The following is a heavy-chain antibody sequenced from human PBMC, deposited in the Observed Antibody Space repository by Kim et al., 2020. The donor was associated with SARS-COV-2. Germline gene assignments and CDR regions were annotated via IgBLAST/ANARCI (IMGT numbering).Heavy chain of an antibody. CDR2: FDPEDGET. D-gene: IGHD1-26*01. Sequence: ASVKVSCKVSGYTLTELSMHWVRQAPGKGLEWMGGFDPEDGETIYAQKFQGRVTMTGDTSTDTAYMELSSLRSEDTAVYYCATAPVVVGATLSDYYYYGMDVWGQGTTVTVSS. V-gene: IGHV1-24*01. CDR1: GYTLTELS. J-gene: IGHJ6*02. CDR3: ATAPVVVGATLSDYYYYGMDV.